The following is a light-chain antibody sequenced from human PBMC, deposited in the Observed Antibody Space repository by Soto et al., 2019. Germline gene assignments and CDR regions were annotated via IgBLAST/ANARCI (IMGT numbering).Light chain of an antibody. Sequence: DIHMTQSPSTLSGSVGDRVTITCRASQTISSWLAWYQQKPGKAPKLLIYKASTLKSGVPSRFSGSGSGTEFTLTISSLFPDDFATYYCQQYNRYWTFGQGTKVDIK. CDR1: QTISSW. CDR3: QQYNRYWT. J-gene: IGKJ1*01. CDR2: KAS. V-gene: IGKV1-5*03.